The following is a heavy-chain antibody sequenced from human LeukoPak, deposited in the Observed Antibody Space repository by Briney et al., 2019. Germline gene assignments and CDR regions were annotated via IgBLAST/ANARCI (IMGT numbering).Heavy chain of an antibody. J-gene: IGHJ4*02. Sequence: PGESLKISCKGSGYSFTGYWISWVRQTPGKGLELMGRIDPTDSYTNYSPSFQGQVTISADKSISTAYLQWSSLKASDTAMYYCARVTHDYGDRNFDYWGQGTLVTVSS. D-gene: IGHD4-17*01. CDR1: GYSFTGYW. V-gene: IGHV5-10-1*04. CDR3: ARVTHDYGDRNFDY. CDR2: IDPTDSYT.